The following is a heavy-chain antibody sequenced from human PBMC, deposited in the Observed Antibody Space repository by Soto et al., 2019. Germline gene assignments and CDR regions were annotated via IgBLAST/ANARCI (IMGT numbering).Heavy chain of an antibody. D-gene: IGHD3-22*01. CDR1: GGSISSGGYY. J-gene: IGHJ1*01. CDR3: AIYDSSGSRGFQH. V-gene: IGHV4-31*03. CDR2: IYYSGST. Sequence: QVQLQESGPGLVKPSQTLSLTCTVSGGSISSGGYYWSWIRQHPGKGLEWIGYIYYSGSTYYNPSXXXRXXVSVDTSKNQFSLTLSSVTAADTAVYYCAIYDSSGSRGFQHWGQGTLVTVSS.